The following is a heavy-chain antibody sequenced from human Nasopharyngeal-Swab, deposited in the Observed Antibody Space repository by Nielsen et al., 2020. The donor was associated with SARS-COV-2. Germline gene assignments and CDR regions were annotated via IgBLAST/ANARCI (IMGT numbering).Heavy chain of an antibody. D-gene: IGHD3-10*01. Sequence: GGSLRLSCAASGFTFSSYNMNWVRQAPGKGLEWVSYISTGSSYKDSTDSVKGRFTISRDNAKNSLYLKMSSLRAEDTAMYYCARDPVDGLGEETRRVDAFDIWGQGTMVTVS. J-gene: IGHJ3*02. CDR2: ISTGSSYK. CDR1: GFTFSSYN. CDR3: ARDPVDGLGEETRRVDAFDI. V-gene: IGHV3-21*01.